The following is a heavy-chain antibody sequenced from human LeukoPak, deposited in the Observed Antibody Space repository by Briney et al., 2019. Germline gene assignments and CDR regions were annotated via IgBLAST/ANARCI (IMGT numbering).Heavy chain of an antibody. CDR3: ARDQKRPGYRAFDI. D-gene: IGHD6-13*01. V-gene: IGHV3-11*01. Sequence: GGSLRLSCAASGFTFSDYYMSWIRQAPGKGLEWVSYISSSGSTIYYADSVKGRFTISRDNAKNSLYLQMNSLRAEDTAVYYCARDQKRPGYRAFDIWGQGTMVTVSS. CDR1: GFTFSDYY. J-gene: IGHJ3*02. CDR2: ISSSGSTI.